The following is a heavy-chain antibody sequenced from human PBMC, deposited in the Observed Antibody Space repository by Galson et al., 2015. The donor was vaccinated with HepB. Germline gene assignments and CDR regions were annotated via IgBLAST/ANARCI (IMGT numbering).Heavy chain of an antibody. V-gene: IGHV1-69-2*01. J-gene: IGHJ5*02. Sequence: VKVSCKVSGYNFTDYYMHWVQQAPGKGLEWMGLVDPEDGETIYAEKFQGRVTITADTSTDTAYMELSSLRSEDTAVYYCATGVRPAYCSGGSCYFEGQWGNWFDPWGQGTLVTVSS. D-gene: IGHD2-15*01. CDR2: VDPEDGET. CDR1: GYNFTDYY. CDR3: ATGVRPAYCSGGSCYFEGQWGNWFDP.